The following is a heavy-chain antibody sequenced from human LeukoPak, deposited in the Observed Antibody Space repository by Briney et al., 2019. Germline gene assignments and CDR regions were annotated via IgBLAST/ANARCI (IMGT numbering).Heavy chain of an antibody. Sequence: GGSLRLSCAASGFTFSSYGMHWVRQAPGKGLEWEAVISYDGSNKYYADSVKGRFTISRDNSKNTLYLQMNSLRAEDTAVYYCAKDSGDIVVVPAAHLDYWGQGTLVTVSS. J-gene: IGHJ4*02. CDR2: ISYDGSNK. CDR1: GFTFSSYG. CDR3: AKDSGDIVVVPAAHLDY. D-gene: IGHD2-2*01. V-gene: IGHV3-30*18.